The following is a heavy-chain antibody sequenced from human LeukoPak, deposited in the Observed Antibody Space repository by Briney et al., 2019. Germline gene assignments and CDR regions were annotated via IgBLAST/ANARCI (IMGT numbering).Heavy chain of an antibody. CDR2: IYTSGST. CDR1: GGSISSYY. CDR3: ARGVDYYDSSGYYFLDY. Sequence: SETLSLTCTVSGGSISSYYWSWIRQPAGKGLEWIGRIYTSGSTNYNPSLKSRVTMSVDTSKNQFSLKLSSVTAADTAVYYCARGVDYYDSSGYYFLDYWGQGTLVTVSS. V-gene: IGHV4-4*07. J-gene: IGHJ4*02. D-gene: IGHD3-22*01.